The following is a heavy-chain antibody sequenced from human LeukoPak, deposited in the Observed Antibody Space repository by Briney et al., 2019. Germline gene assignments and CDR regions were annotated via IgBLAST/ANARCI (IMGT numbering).Heavy chain of an antibody. CDR2: ISAYNGNT. V-gene: IGHV1-18*01. J-gene: IGHJ5*02. CDR3: ARVTYSSGWLGHNWFDP. CDR1: GYTFTSYG. Sequence: VASVKVSCKASGYTFTSYGISWARQAPGQGLEWMGWISAYNGNTNYAQKLQGRVTMTTDTSTSTAYMELRSLRSDDTAVYYCARVTYSSGWLGHNWFDPWGQGTLVTVSS. D-gene: IGHD6-19*01.